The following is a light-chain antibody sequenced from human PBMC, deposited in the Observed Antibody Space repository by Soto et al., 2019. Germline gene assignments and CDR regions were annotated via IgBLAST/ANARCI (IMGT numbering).Light chain of an antibody. Sequence: EVVLTQSPATLSVSPGERATLSCRASQSVNSNLAWYQQKPGQAPYLLIYTASTRATGVPARFSGSGSGTDFTLTISTLQSEDFTVYYCQQYNNWPITFGQGTRLDIK. J-gene: IGKJ5*01. CDR1: QSVNSN. V-gene: IGKV3-15*01. CDR3: QQYNNWPIT. CDR2: TAS.